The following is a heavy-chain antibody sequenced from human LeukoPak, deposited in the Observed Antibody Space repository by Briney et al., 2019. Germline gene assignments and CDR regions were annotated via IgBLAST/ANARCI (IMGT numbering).Heavy chain of an antibody. Sequence: PGGSLRLSCAASGFTFSSYAMSWVRQAPGKGLEWVSLISGGGSSTSYADSVKGRFTISRDNNKGSLYLQMNSLTTEDTALYYCAKVLGSSSWYSLGSWGQGTLVTVSS. J-gene: IGHJ5*02. CDR3: AKVLGSSSWYSLGS. CDR1: GFTFSSYA. V-gene: IGHV3-43*02. D-gene: IGHD6-13*01. CDR2: ISGGGSST.